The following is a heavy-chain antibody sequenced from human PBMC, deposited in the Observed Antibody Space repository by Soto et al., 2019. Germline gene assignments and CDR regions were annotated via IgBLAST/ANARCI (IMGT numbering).Heavy chain of an antibody. J-gene: IGHJ4*02. CDR3: SSASVLSQYSFDY. Sequence: GVSLRLSCATSGCSFSKAWVCWGRQAPGRRLVWVGRIMSQPDSGTTDSAAPVTGRFTITRDDSKSTLYLQMNSLKPADKAFYYYSSASVLSQYSFDYWRQGTLVTVSS. V-gene: IGHV3-15*01. CDR1: GCSFSKAW. CDR2: IMSQPDSGTT. D-gene: IGHD1-26*01.